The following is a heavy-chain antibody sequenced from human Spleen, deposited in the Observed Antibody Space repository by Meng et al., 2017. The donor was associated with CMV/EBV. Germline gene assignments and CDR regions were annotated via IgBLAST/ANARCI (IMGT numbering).Heavy chain of an antibody. V-gene: IGHV1-2*02. Sequence: ASVKVSCKASGYTFTGDYMHWVRQAPGQGLEWMGWINPNSGGTKYAQKFQGRVTMTRDTSISTAYMELRRLRSEDTAVYYCARAGGGDTPYYYYGMDVWGQGTTVTVSS. D-gene: IGHD2-21*02. CDR1: GYTFTGDY. CDR3: ARAGGGDTPYYYYGMDV. J-gene: IGHJ6*02. CDR2: INPNSGGT.